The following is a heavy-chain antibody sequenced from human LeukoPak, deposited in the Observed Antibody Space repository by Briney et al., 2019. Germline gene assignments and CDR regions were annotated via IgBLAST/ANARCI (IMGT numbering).Heavy chain of an antibody. V-gene: IGHV4-61*02. CDR2: IYTSGST. CDR1: GGSISSGSYY. Sequence: SQTLSLTCTVSGGSISSGSYYWSWIRQPAGKGLEWIGRIYTSGSTNYNPSLKSRVTISVDTSKNQFSLKLSSVTAADTAVYYCAREKTDPHYYYYYMDVWGKGTTVTVSS. CDR3: AREKTDPHYYYYYMDV. J-gene: IGHJ6*03.